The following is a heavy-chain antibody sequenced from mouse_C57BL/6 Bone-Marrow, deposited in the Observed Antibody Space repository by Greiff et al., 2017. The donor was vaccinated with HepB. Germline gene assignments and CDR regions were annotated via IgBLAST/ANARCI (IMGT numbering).Heavy chain of an antibody. V-gene: IGHV1-62-2*01. J-gene: IGHJ4*01. Sequence: VQLQQSGAELVKPGASVKLSCKASGYTFTEYTIHWVKQRPGQGLEWIGWFYPGSGSIKYNEKFKDKATLTADKSSSTVYMELSRLTSEDSAVYFCARHAPYYYGSSYYAMDYWGQGTSVTVSS. D-gene: IGHD1-1*01. CDR3: ARHAPYYYGSSYYAMDY. CDR1: GYTFTEYT. CDR2: FYPGSGSI.